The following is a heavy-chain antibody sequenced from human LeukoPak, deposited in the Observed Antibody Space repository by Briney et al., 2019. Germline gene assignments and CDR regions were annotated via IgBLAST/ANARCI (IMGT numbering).Heavy chain of an antibody. D-gene: IGHD3-22*01. CDR3: ARVGGDYYDSSGYYFFDY. CDR1: GGTFSSYA. Sequence: VASVKVSCKASGGTFSSYAISWVRQAPGQGLEWMGGIIPIFGTANYAQKFQGRVTITADESTSTAYMELSSLRSEDTAVYYCARVGGDYYDSSGYYFFDYWGQGTLVTVSS. V-gene: IGHV1-69*01. CDR2: IIPIFGTA. J-gene: IGHJ4*02.